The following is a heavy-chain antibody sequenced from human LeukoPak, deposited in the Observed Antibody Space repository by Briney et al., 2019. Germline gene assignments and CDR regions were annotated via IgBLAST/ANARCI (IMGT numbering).Heavy chain of an antibody. D-gene: IGHD6-19*01. Sequence: SETLSLICTVSGGSISSGSYYWSWVRQPAGKGLEWIGRIYTSGSTNYNPSLKSRVTISIDTFKNQFSLKLSSVTAADTAVYYCARDAVADNAEEFQHWGQGTLVTVSS. CDR1: GGSISSGSYY. J-gene: IGHJ1*01. CDR2: IYTSGST. CDR3: ARDAVADNAEEFQH. V-gene: IGHV4-61*02.